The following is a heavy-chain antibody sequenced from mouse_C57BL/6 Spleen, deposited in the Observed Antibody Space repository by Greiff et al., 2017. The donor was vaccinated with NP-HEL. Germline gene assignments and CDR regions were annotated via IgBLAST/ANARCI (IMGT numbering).Heavy chain of an antibody. J-gene: IGHJ3*01. CDR2: IDPETGGT. CDR1: GYTFTDYE. Sequence: VQLQQSGAELVRPGASVTLSCKASGYTFTDYEMHWVKQTPVHGLEWIGAIDPETGGTAYNQKFKGKAILTADKSSSTAYMELRSLTSEDSAVSYCTRRGIYYGNWFSYWGQGTLFTVSA. V-gene: IGHV1-15*01. CDR3: TRRGIYYGNWFSY. D-gene: IGHD2-1*01.